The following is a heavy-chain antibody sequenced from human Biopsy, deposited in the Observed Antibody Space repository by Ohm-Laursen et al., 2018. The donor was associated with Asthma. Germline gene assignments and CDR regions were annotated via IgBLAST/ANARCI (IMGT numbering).Heavy chain of an antibody. CDR1: GFTFSRHA. V-gene: IGHV3-33*01. J-gene: IGHJ5*02. CDR2: IYYDGSRK. Sequence: SSLRLSCAAPGFTFSRHALHWVRQAPGKGLEWVAGIYYDGSRKYYTESVKGRFTISRDNSKNRLYLEMASLRAEDTAVYYCAREKVIESRGFQNWFDPWGQGTLVHVSS. CDR3: AREKVIESRGFQNWFDP. D-gene: IGHD3-16*02.